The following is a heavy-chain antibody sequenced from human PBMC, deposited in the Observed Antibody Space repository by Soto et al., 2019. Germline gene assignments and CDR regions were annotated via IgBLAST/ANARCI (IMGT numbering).Heavy chain of an antibody. CDR3: AKDARIRSGLLDS. CDR2: ISGSGAST. J-gene: IGHJ5*01. D-gene: IGHD3-10*01. V-gene: IGHV3-23*01. CDR1: GFTFTDYA. Sequence: GGSLRLSCAASGFTFTDYAMSWVRQAPGKGLEWVSAISGSGASTNYADSVKGRFTISRDKSKNTLYLQMRNLRVEDTTVYYCAKDARIRSGLLDSWGQGTLVTVSS.